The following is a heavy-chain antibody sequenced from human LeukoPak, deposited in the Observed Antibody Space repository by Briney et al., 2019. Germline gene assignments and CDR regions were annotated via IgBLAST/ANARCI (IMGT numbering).Heavy chain of an antibody. CDR1: GFTFKNYA. D-gene: IGHD3-10*01. CDR2: IIESGEST. CDR3: AKMPRGLTMVRGVIWEFDY. Sequence: GGSLRLSCAASGFTFKNYAMYWVRQAPGKGLEWVSAIIESGESTYYTDSVKGRFTISRDNSKNTLYLQMNSLRAEDTAVYYCAKMPRGLTMVRGVIWEFDYWGQGTLVTVSS. J-gene: IGHJ4*02. V-gene: IGHV3-23*01.